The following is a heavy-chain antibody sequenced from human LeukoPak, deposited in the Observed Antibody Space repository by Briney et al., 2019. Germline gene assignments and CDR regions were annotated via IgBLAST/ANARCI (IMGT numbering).Heavy chain of an antibody. CDR1: GDSVSGNSAA. J-gene: IGHJ6*02. V-gene: IGHV6-1*01. Sequence: SQTPSLTCAISGDSVSGNSAAWNWIRQSPSRGLEWLGRTYYRSKWYYGYAVSVKSRIKINPDTSTNQFSLRLSSVTPEDTAVYYCARSTCSSVICTLDVWGQGTTVTVSS. D-gene: IGHD2-2*01. CDR2: TYYRSKWYY. CDR3: ARSTCSSVICTLDV.